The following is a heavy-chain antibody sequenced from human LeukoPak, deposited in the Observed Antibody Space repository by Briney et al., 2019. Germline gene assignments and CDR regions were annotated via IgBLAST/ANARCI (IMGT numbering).Heavy chain of an antibody. CDR1: GGSIRRSGYY. Sequence: SETLSLTCSVSGGSIRRSGYYWGWVRQPPGKGLTWIGSIYESGTTYYNPSFKSRAFIFVDTSKNRFSLQLTSVTAADRGVYFCVKISDIWGRGTTVSVSS. CDR3: VKISDI. CDR2: IYESGTT. J-gene: IGHJ6*02. V-gene: IGHV4-39*01.